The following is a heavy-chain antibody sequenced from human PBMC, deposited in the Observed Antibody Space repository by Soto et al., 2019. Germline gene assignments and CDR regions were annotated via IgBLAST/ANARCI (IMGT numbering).Heavy chain of an antibody. J-gene: IGHJ6*03. Sequence: SQTLSLTCAISGDSVSSSSAAWNWIRQSPSRGLEWLGRTYYRSKWSNDYALFVRSRITINADTSKNQFSLQLTSVTPDDTAVYFCARVPNIPPSRYYYYYMDVWGRGTPVTVSS. CDR1: GDSVSSSSAA. CDR3: ARVPNIPPSRYYYYYMDV. D-gene: IGHD2-8*01. V-gene: IGHV6-1*01. CDR2: TYYRSKWSN.